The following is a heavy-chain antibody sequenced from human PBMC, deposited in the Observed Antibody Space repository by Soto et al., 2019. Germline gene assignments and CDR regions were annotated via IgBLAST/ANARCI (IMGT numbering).Heavy chain of an antibody. CDR1: GYTFTGHY. D-gene: IGHD5-12*01. Sequence: WASVNVSCKASGYTFTGHYIHWVRQAPEQGPEWMGEIGPESGATRYAQKFQGRVTMTRDMSITTVYMELNNLSPDDTAVYYCGRGRSGQRVVFYWGQGTPVTVSS. J-gene: IGHJ4*02. CDR3: GRGRSGQRVVFY. CDR2: IGPESGAT. V-gene: IGHV1-2*02.